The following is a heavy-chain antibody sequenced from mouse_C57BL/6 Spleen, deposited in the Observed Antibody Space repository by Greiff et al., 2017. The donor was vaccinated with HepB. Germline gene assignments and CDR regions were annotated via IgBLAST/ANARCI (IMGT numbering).Heavy chain of an antibody. D-gene: IGHD1-1*01. J-gene: IGHJ4*01. V-gene: IGHV1-54*01. CDR1: GYAFTNYL. Sequence: QVQLQQSGAELVRPGTSVKVSCKASGYAFTNYLIEWVKQRPGQGLEWIGVINPGSGGTNYNEKFKGKATLTADKSSSTAYMQLSSLTSEDSAVYFCARSGATVDDAMDYWGQGTSVTVSS. CDR2: INPGSGGT. CDR3: ARSGATVDDAMDY.